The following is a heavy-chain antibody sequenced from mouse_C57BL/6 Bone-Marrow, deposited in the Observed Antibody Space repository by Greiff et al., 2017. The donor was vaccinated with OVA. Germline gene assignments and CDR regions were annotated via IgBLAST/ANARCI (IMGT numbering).Heavy chain of an antibody. CDR2: ISSGGSYT. V-gene: IGHV5-6*02. J-gene: IGHJ4*01. CDR3: ARRVSMDY. CDR1: GFTFSSYG. Sequence: EVKLVESGGDLVKPGGSLKLSCAASGFTFSSYGMSWVRQTPDKRLEWVATISSGGSYTYYPDSVKGRFTISRDNAKNTLYLQMSSLKSEDTAMYYCARRVSMDYWGQGTSVTVSS.